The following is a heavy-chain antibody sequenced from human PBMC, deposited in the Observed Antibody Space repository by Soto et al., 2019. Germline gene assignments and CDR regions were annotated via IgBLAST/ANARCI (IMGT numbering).Heavy chain of an antibody. Sequence: SETLSLTCTVSGGSISSGDYYWSWIRKPPGKGLEWIGYIYYSGSTNYNPSLKSRVAISVDTSKNQFSLKLSSVTAADTAVYYCARVYYYDSSGYWNWFDPWGQGTQVTVSS. J-gene: IGHJ5*02. CDR2: IYYSGST. CDR1: GGSISSGDYY. V-gene: IGHV4-61*08. CDR3: ARVYYYDSSGYWNWFDP. D-gene: IGHD3-22*01.